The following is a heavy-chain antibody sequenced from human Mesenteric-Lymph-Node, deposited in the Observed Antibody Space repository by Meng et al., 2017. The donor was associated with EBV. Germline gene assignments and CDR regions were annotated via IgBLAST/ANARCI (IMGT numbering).Heavy chain of an antibody. Sequence: QEQLQGLGPGLVRPSETLSLTCTVSGVSVSGDSFYWSWIRQPPGKGLEWIGFIYDSGITHYSPSLKSRVTISVDTSKNQFSLELRSMTPADTAVYYCARDRGWELLDYWGQGTLVTVSS. CDR1: GVSVSGDSFY. D-gene: IGHD1-26*01. J-gene: IGHJ4*02. CDR3: ARDRGWELLDY. CDR2: IYDSGIT. V-gene: IGHV4-61*01.